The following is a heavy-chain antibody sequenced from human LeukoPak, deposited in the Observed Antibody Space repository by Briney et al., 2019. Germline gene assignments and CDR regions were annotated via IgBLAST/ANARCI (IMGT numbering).Heavy chain of an antibody. CDR3: ASAEPRGIIWYPY. CDR2: IYHSGST. V-gene: IGHV4-4*02. CDR1: GAPISSNNW. J-gene: IGHJ4*02. Sequence: SGTLSLTCAVSGAPISSNNWWWSWVRQPPGKGLEWIGEIYHSGSTDYNPSLKSRVTMSVDKSKNQFSLKLSSVTAADTAVYYCASAEPRGIIWYPYWGQGTLVTVSS. D-gene: IGHD6-13*01.